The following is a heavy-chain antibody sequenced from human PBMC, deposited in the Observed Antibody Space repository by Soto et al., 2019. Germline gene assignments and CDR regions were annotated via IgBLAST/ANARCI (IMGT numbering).Heavy chain of an antibody. CDR3: ARKGLVVVKDWYFDL. Sequence: QVQLVQSGAEVKKPGSSVKVSCKASGGTFSSYAISWVRQAPGQGLEWMGGIIPIFGTANYAQKFQGRVTIPADESTSTAYMELSSLRSEDTAVYYCARKGLVVVKDWYFDLWGRGTLVTVSS. V-gene: IGHV1-69*12. CDR2: IIPIFGTA. D-gene: IGHD3-22*01. J-gene: IGHJ2*01. CDR1: GGTFSSYA.